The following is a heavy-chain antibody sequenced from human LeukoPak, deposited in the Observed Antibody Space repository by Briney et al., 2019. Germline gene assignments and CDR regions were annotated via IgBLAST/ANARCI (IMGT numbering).Heavy chain of an antibody. CDR1: GFTFSSYE. Sequence: GGSLRLSRAASGFTFSSYEMNWVRQAPGKGLEWVSYISSTGTTIYYADSVKGRFTISRDNAKNSLYLQMNSLRAEDTAAYYCARGKEYSSSWFGFVRSNWFDPWGQGTLVTVSS. D-gene: IGHD6-13*01. CDR2: ISSTGTTI. J-gene: IGHJ5*02. V-gene: IGHV3-48*03. CDR3: ARGKEYSSSWFGFVRSNWFDP.